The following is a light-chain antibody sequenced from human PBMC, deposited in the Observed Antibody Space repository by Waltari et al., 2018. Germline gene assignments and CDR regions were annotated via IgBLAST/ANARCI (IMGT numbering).Light chain of an antibody. CDR2: DGS. V-gene: IGLV2-14*01. J-gene: IGLJ3*02. CDR1: NSDIGFYNY. Sequence: QSALTQPASVSGSPGQSITISCTGTNSDIGFYNYVSWYRQYPGKAPNRIIYDGSERPSGVSSRFSASKSGNTASLTISGLQADDEADYYCNSYTGSNSWVFGGGTKVTVL. CDR3: NSYTGSNSWV.